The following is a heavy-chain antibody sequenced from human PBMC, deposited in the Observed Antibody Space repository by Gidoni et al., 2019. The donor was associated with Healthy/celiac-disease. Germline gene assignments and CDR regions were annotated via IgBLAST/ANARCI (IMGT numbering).Heavy chain of an antibody. J-gene: IGHJ4*02. Sequence: EVQLVESGGGLVQPGGSLRLPCAASGFTFSSYWMSWVRQAPGKGLEWVANIKQDGSEKYYVDSVKGRFTISRDNAKNSLYLQMNSLRAEDTAVYYCAREGTAMVIDYWGQGTLVTVSS. CDR2: IKQDGSEK. CDR3: AREGTAMVIDY. D-gene: IGHD5-18*01. CDR1: GFTFSSYW. V-gene: IGHV3-7*01.